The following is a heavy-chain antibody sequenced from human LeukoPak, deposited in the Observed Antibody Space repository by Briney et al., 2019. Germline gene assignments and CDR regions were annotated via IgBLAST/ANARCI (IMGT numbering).Heavy chain of an antibody. CDR2: IKQDGSEK. J-gene: IGHJ3*02. CDR1: GFTFTTYW. V-gene: IGHV3-7*01. Sequence: GGSLRLSCTTSGFTFTTYWMSWVRQAPGKGLEWVANIKQDGSEKHYVDSVRGRFTISRDNAKNSVYLQIDSLRAEDTAVFYCARDLTLSGSYSDAFDIWGQGTMVTVSS. CDR3: ARDLTLSGSYSDAFDI. D-gene: IGHD1-26*01.